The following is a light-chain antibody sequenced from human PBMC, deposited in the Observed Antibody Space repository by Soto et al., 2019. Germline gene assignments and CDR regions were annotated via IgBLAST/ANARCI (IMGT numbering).Light chain of an antibody. Sequence: EIVMTQSPVTLSVSPGERATVSCTTSQSVNTNLAWYQQKPGQVPRLLIYGPSTRAIGIPDRFSGSGSGTDFPLTITRLQSEYVAVYYWHQSLEWPMTFGQGTRLEIK. CDR1: QSVNTN. CDR3: HQSLEWPMT. CDR2: GPS. J-gene: IGKJ5*01. V-gene: IGKV3-15*01.